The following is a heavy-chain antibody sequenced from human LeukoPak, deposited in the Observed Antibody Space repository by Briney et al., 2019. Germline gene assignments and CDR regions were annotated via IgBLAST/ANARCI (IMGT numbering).Heavy chain of an antibody. CDR1: GYTFTSYG. Sequence: GASVKVSCKASGYTFTSYGISWGRQAPGQGLEWMGWISAYNGNTNYAQKLQGRVTMTTDTSTSTAYMELRSLRSDDTAVYYCARDSLGYYDSSGYYPSKYDYYMDVPGKGTTVTVSS. CDR2: ISAYNGNT. V-gene: IGHV1-18*01. CDR3: ARDSLGYYDSSGYYPSKYDYYMDV. D-gene: IGHD3-22*01. J-gene: IGHJ6*03.